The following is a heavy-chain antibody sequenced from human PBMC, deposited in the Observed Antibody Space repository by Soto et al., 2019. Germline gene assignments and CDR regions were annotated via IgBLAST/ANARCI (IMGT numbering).Heavy chain of an antibody. CDR2: INAGNGNT. Sequence: QVQLVQSGAEVKKPGASVKVSCNASGYTFTSYAMHWLRQAPGQRLEWMGWINAGNGNTKYSQKFQGRVTITRDTSASTAYMELSSLRSEDSAVYYCASIPTLELRLDYWGQGTLVTVSS. V-gene: IGHV1-3*01. J-gene: IGHJ4*02. CDR3: ASIPTLELRLDY. D-gene: IGHD1-7*01. CDR1: GYTFTSYA.